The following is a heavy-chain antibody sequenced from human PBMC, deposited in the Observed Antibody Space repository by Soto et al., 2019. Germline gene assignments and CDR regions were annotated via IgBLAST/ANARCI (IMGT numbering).Heavy chain of an antibody. CDR1: GGTFSSYA. CDR3: ARGREGYNPTDAFDI. J-gene: IGHJ3*02. CDR2: IIPIFGTA. Sequence: QVQLVQSGAEVKKPGSSVKVSCKASGGTFSSYAISWVRQAPGQGLEWMGGIIPIFGTANYAQKFQGRVTITADESTRTADMELSSRRSEDKAVYYCARGREGYNPTDAFDIWGQGTMVTVSS. D-gene: IGHD5-12*01. V-gene: IGHV1-69*01.